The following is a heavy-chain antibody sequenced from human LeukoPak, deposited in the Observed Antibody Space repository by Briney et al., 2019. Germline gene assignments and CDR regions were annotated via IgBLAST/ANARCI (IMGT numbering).Heavy chain of an antibody. CDR2: IYYSGST. Sequence: SQTLSLTCTVSGDSISTGSYYWSWIRQPAGKGLEWIGYIYYSGSTNYNPSLKSRVTISVDTSKNQFSLKLSSVTAADTAVYYCARGQYDFWSGTFKDYFDYWGQGTLVTVSS. V-gene: IGHV4-61*10. J-gene: IGHJ4*02. CDR3: ARGQYDFWSGTFKDYFDY. D-gene: IGHD3-3*01. CDR1: GDSISTGSYY.